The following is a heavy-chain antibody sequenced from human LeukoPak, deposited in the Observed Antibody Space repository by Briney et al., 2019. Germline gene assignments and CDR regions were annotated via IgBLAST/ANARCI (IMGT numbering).Heavy chain of an antibody. Sequence: PGGSLRLSCAASGFSFSDHYMDWVRQAPGKGLEWVARIRNKAEYYTTDHAASVTGRFSISRDVSKNSLYLQMNSLKTEDTAVYYCAKDATVPGQAGRTTTKKYFDYWGQGTLVIVSS. CDR1: GFSFSDHY. CDR2: IRNKAEYYTT. J-gene: IGHJ4*02. CDR3: AKDATVPGQAGRTTTKKYFDY. V-gene: IGHV3-72*01. D-gene: IGHD6-19*01.